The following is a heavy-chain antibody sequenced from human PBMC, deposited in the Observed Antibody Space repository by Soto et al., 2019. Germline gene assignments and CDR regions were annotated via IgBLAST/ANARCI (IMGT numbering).Heavy chain of an antibody. D-gene: IGHD3-22*01. J-gene: IGHJ4*02. Sequence: ASVKVSCKASGYTFTSYAMHWVRQAPGQRLEWMGWINAGNGNTKYSQKFQGRVTITRDTSASTAYMELSSLRSEDTAVYYCAGQTIDSSGYYVWGQGTLVTVSS. V-gene: IGHV1-3*01. CDR3: AGQTIDSSGYYV. CDR1: GYTFTSYA. CDR2: INAGNGNT.